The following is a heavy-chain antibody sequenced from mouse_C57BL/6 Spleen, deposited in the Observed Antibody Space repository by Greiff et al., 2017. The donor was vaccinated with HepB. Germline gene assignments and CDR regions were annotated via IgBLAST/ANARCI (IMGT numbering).Heavy chain of an antibody. CDR1: GYSITSGYY. V-gene: IGHV3-6*01. D-gene: IGHD1-1*01. CDR2: ISYDGSN. J-gene: IGHJ2*01. Sequence: EVQLQQSGPGLVKPSQSLSLTCSVTGYSITSGYYWNWIRQFPGNKLEWMGYISYDGSNNYNPSLKNRISITRDTSKNQFFLKLNSVTTEDTATYYCARDEYYGSNYWGQGTTLTV. CDR3: ARDEYYGSNY.